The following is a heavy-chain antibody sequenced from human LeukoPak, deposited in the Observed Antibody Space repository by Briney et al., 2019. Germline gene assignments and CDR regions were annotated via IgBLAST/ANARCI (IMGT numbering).Heavy chain of an antibody. D-gene: IGHD5-12*01. V-gene: IGHV1-2*02. J-gene: IGHJ4*02. CDR2: INPNSGAT. CDR3: ARDFGRYSGYDFDF. Sequence: ASVTVSFTSSGYTFTLYYMHWMRQAPGQGREGMAGINPNSGATNYSPKFQGSVTLTTDTSITTAYMELSRLTSDDTAVYYCARDFGRYSGYDFDFWGQGTLVTVSS. CDR1: GYTFTLYY.